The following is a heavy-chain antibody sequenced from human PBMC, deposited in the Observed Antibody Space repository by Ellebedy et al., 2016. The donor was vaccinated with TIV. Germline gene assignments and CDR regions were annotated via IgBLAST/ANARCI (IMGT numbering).Heavy chain of an antibody. CDR1: GYTFTSYY. Sequence: AASVKVSCKASGYTFTSYYIHWMRQAPGQGLEWTGIMNANDADTTYAQTFQGRVTMTRDTSTTTVYMELTSLRFEDTAVYYCARAADMTKVSSPSACWGQGTLVTVSS. V-gene: IGHV1-46*01. CDR3: ARAADMTKVSSPSAC. CDR2: MNANDADT. J-gene: IGHJ4*02. D-gene: IGHD4-17*01.